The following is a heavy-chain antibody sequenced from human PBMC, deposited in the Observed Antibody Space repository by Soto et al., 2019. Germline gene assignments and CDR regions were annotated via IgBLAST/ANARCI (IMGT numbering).Heavy chain of an antibody. CDR2: IKQDGRTT. CDR3: ARGSRGQYHFEY. D-gene: IGHD3-10*01. Sequence: EVQLVESGGGSVQPGGSLRLSCAASGFTFSNDWMHWVRQAPGKGLVWVSRIKQDGRTTNNADSVKGRFTISRDNAKSTLYLQMDSLRAEDTAVYYCARGSRGQYHFEYWGQRALGTGSS. V-gene: IGHV3-74*01. J-gene: IGHJ4*02. CDR1: GFTFSNDW.